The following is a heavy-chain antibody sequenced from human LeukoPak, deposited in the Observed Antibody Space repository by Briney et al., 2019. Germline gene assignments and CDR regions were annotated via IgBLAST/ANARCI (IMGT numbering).Heavy chain of an antibody. CDR2: ISSSSSYI. D-gene: IGHD6-19*01. CDR1: GFTFSSYG. Sequence: GGSLRLSCAASGFTFSSYGMNWVRQAPGKGLEWVSSISSSSSYIYYADSVKGRFTISRDNAMNSLYLQMNSLRAEDTAVYYCARYGNGAWLAHYSFDIWGQGTMVTVSS. CDR3: ARYGNGAWLAHYSFDI. J-gene: IGHJ3*02. V-gene: IGHV3-21*01.